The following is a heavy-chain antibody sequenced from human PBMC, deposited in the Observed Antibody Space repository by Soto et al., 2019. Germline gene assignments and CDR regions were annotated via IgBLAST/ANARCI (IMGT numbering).Heavy chain of an antibody. CDR1: GFTFSSHW. CDR2: INSEGIST. D-gene: IGHD3-3*01. CDR3: ARGPVYDFWSGYYTSYVGV. V-gene: IGHV3-74*01. J-gene: IGHJ6*03. Sequence: GGSLRLSCAAAGFTFSSHWRHWVRQAPGKGLVWVSRINSEGISTSYSDCVKGRFTISRDNAQNTLYLQMNSLRAEDTAVYYCARGPVYDFWSGYYTSYVGVWGKGTTVTVSS.